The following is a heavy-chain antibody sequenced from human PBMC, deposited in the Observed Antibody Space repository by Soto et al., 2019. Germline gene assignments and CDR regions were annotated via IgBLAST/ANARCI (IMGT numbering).Heavy chain of an antibody. D-gene: IGHD5-12*01. CDR3: ARLEATQTRAFDI. CDR2: INPNSGGT. V-gene: IGHV1-2*04. CDR1: GYTFTGYY. J-gene: IGHJ3*02. Sequence: ASVKVSCKASGYTFTGYYMHWVRQAPGQGLEWMGWINPNSGGTNYAQKFQGWVTMTRDTSISTAYMELSRPRSDDTAVYYCARLEATQTRAFDIWGQGTMVTVSS.